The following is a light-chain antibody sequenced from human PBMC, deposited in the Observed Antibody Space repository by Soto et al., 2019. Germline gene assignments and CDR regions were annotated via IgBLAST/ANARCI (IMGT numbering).Light chain of an antibody. CDR3: SSYTSSSTRV. CDR1: SSDVGGYNY. CDR2: EVS. V-gene: IGLV2-14*01. J-gene: IGLJ1*01. Sequence: QSVLTQPASVSGSPGQSITISCTGTSSDVGGYNYVSWYQQHPGKAPKLMIYEVSNRPSGVSNRFSGSKSGNTASLTISGLQADGEADYYCSSYTSSSTRVFGPGTKVTVL.